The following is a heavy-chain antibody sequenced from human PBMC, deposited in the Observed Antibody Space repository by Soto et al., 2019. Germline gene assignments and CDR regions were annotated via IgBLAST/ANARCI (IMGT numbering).Heavy chain of an antibody. V-gene: IGHV3-30*04. D-gene: IGHD6-19*01. CDR1: GFMFSAYA. J-gene: IGHJ4*01. Sequence: GGSLRLSCAASGFMFSAYAMLWVRQAPGKGLEWVAAISYAGTNKYYADSIKGRFTISRDNSANTLFLQVNSLRREDTAMYYCARDPSPYTSGWYGIDFWGHGTLVTVSS. CDR3: ARDPSPYTSGWYGIDF. CDR2: ISYAGTNK.